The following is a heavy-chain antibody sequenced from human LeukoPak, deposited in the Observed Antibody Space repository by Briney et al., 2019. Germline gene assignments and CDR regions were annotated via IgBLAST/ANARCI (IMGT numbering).Heavy chain of an antibody. V-gene: IGHV5-51*01. CDR1: GYNFPRSW. CDR3: ARVEMATLSSYFYYYMDV. CDR2: IYPVDSDT. D-gene: IGHD5-24*01. J-gene: IGHJ6*03. Sequence: ESLKISCRGSGYNFPRSWIAWVRQIPGEGLEWMGIIYPVDSDTRYSPSFQGQVSISVDKSTSTAYLQWSSLKASDTAMYFCARVEMATLSSYFYYYMDVWGKGTTVTVSS.